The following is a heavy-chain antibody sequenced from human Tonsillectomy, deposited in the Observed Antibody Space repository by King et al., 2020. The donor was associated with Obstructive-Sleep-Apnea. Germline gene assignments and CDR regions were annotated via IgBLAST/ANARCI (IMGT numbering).Heavy chain of an antibody. CDR2: IYHRGGT. D-gene: IGHD1-26*01. CDR3: ARDFRHSGSLTFDY. J-gene: IGHJ4*02. V-gene: IGHV4-4*02. Sequence: VQLQESGPGLVKPSGTLSLTCAVSGGSISSSNWWSWVRQPPKKGLEWIVEIYHRGGTHYNPALKRRVHISGDNSKNPFSLKLSSGTAADTAVYYCARDFRHSGSLTFDYWGQGTLVTVSS. CDR1: GGSISSSNW.